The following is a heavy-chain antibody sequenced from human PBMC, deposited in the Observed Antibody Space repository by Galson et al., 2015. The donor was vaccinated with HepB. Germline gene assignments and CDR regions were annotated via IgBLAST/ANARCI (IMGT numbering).Heavy chain of an antibody. J-gene: IGHJ4*02. Sequence: QSGAEVKKPGESLKISCKGSGYSFTNYWIGWVRQTPGKGLEWMGVIHPSDSDTRYSPSVEGQVTISADESITTAYLQWSSLKVSDTAMYYCARLGDYSNPDYWGQGTLVTVSS. CDR3: ARLGDYSNPDY. CDR1: GYSFTNYW. V-gene: IGHV5-51*01. CDR2: IHPSDSDT. D-gene: IGHD4-11*01.